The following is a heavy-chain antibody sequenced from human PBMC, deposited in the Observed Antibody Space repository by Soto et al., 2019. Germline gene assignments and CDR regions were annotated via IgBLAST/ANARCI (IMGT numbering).Heavy chain of an antibody. CDR3: ARGSGGYYDSSGYDAFDI. V-gene: IGHV3-30-3*01. Sequence: GGSLRLSCAASGFTFSSYAMHWVRQAPGKGLEWVAVISYDGSNKYYADSVKGRFTISRDNSKNTLYLQMNSLRAEDTAVYYCARGSGGYYDSSGYDAFDIWGQGTMVTVSS. J-gene: IGHJ3*02. D-gene: IGHD3-22*01. CDR2: ISYDGSNK. CDR1: GFTFSSYA.